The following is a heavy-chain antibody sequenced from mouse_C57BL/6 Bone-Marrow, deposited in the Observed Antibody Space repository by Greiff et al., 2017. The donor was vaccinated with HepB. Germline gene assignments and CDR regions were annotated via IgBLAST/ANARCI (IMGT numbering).Heavy chain of an antibody. V-gene: IGHV1-82*01. CDR3: TGKVYCGSSYGYFDV. J-gene: IGHJ1*03. D-gene: IGHD1-1*01. CDR2: IYPGDGDT. Sequence: QVQLKESGPELVKPGASVKISCKASGYAFSSSWMNWVKQRPGKGLEWIGRIYPGDGDTNYNGKLKGKATLTADKSSSKAYMQLSSLTSEDSSVYFCTGKVYCGSSYGYFDVWGTGTTVTVSS. CDR1: GYAFSSSW.